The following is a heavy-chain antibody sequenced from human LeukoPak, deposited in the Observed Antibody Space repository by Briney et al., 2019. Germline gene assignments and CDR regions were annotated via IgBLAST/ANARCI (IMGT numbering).Heavy chain of an antibody. Sequence: SETLSLTCTVSGGSISRSRYYWGWIRQPPGKGLEWIGSIYYSGSTYYNPSLKSRVTISVDTSKNQFSLKLSSVTAADTAVYYCARSVERDEDYYYYYMDVWGKGTTVTVSS. CDR2: IYYSGST. D-gene: IGHD1-1*01. J-gene: IGHJ6*03. V-gene: IGHV4-39*07. CDR3: ARSVERDEDYYYYYMDV. CDR1: GGSISRSRYY.